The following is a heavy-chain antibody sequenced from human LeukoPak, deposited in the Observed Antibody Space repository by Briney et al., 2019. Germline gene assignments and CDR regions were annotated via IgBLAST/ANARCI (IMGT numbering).Heavy chain of an antibody. D-gene: IGHD1-1*01. Sequence: GGSLRLSCAASGFIFSTYGMHWVRQAPGEGLEWVAVIWYDGSNKYYEDSVKGRFTTSRDNSENTLYLQMNSLRAEDTAVYYCARETLLQPEATRFIDSWGQGTLVTVSS. CDR1: GFIFSTYG. J-gene: IGHJ4*02. CDR3: ARETLLQPEATRFIDS. V-gene: IGHV3-33*01. CDR2: IWYDGSNK.